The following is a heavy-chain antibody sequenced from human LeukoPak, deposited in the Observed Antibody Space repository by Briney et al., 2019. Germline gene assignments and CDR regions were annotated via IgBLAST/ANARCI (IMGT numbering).Heavy chain of an antibody. D-gene: IGHD3-3*01. J-gene: IGHJ4*02. CDR3: ARSPVEWFYDY. Sequence: ASVKVSCKASGYTFTGYYMHWVRQAPGQGLEWMGWINPNSGGTNYAQKFQGRATMTRDTSISTAYMELSRLRSDDTAVHYCARSPVEWFYDYWGQGTLVTVSS. CDR2: INPNSGGT. CDR1: GYTFTGYY. V-gene: IGHV1-2*02.